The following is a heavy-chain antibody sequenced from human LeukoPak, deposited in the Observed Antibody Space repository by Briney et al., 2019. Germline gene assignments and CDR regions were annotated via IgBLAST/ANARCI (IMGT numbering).Heavy chain of an antibody. CDR1: GGSPRSYY. CDR2: IYYSGST. Sequence: PSETLSLTCTVSGGSPRSYYWSWIRQPPGKGLKWIGYIYYSGSTNYNPSLNSRVTISVDTSKNQFSLKLSSVTAADTAVYSCARVAHYAGNEYDAFDIWGQGTMVTVSS. J-gene: IGHJ3*02. V-gene: IGHV4-59*01. D-gene: IGHD4-23*01. CDR3: ARVAHYAGNEYDAFDI.